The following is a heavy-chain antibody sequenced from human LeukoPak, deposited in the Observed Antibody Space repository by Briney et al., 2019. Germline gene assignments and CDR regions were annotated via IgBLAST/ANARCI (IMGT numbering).Heavy chain of an antibody. CDR1: GGSISSYY. CDR3: ARGYYDSSGYYGIDY. Sequence: SETLSLTCTVSGGSISSYYWSWIRQPPGKGLEWIGYIYYSGSTNYNPSLKSRVTISVDTSKNQFSLKLSSVTAADTAVYYCARGYYDSSGYYGIDYWGQGTLVTVSS. J-gene: IGHJ4*02. D-gene: IGHD3-22*01. V-gene: IGHV4-59*01. CDR2: IYYSGST.